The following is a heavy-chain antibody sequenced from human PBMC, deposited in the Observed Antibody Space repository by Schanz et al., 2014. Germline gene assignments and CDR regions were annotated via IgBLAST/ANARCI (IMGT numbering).Heavy chain of an antibody. J-gene: IGHJ4*02. CDR1: GFTFSSYG. V-gene: IGHV3-33*01. Sequence: VQLVESGGGVVQFGRSLRLSCVASGFTFSSYGMHWVRQAPGKGLEWVAVIWYDENNKYYEDSVKGRFTMSRDNSKNTLYLQMNSLRAEDTAVYYCARANYRRKINFDYWGRGTLVTVSS. CDR3: ARANYRRKINFDY. CDR2: IWYDENNK. D-gene: IGHD3-10*01.